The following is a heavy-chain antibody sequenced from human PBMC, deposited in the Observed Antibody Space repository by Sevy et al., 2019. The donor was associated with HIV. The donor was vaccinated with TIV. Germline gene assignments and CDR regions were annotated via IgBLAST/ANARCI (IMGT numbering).Heavy chain of an antibody. CDR1: GYTFTGYY. J-gene: IGHJ4*02. CDR2: IIPSSGGT. CDR3: SRSVYGSGTYLNDY. D-gene: IGHD3-10*01. Sequence: ASVKVSCKASGYTFTGYYIHWVRQAPGQGLEWMGWIIPSSGGTNYGQKFLGRVTMTRDTSISTAYLELHRLTSDDTAVDYCSRSVYGSGTYLNDYWGQGTLVTVSS. V-gene: IGHV1-2*02.